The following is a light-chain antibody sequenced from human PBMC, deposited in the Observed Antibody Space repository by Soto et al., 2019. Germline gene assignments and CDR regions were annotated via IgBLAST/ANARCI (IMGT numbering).Light chain of an antibody. CDR3: QQFSSYPLT. CDR2: GAS. V-gene: IGKV3-20*01. CDR1: QSVSNNY. Sequence: EIVLRQSPGTLSLSPGERATLSCRASQSVSNNYLAWYQQKPGQAPRLLIYGASNRATGIPDRFRGGGSGTDFTLTISRLEPEDFAVYYCQQFSSYPLTFGGGTKVDIK. J-gene: IGKJ4*01.